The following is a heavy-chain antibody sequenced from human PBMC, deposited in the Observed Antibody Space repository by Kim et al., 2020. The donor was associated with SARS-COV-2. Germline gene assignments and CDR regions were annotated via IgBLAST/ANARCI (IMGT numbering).Heavy chain of an antibody. D-gene: IGHD3-10*01. J-gene: IGHJ4*02. Sequence: GGSLRLSCAASGFTFSNAWMSWVRQAPGKGLEWVGRIKSKTDGGTTDYAAPVKGRFTISRDDSKNTLYLQMNSLKTEDTAVYYCTTDYYGSGSYYNSDYWGQGTLVTVSS. CDR2: IKSKTDGGTT. CDR3: TTDYYGSGSYYNSDY. V-gene: IGHV3-15*01. CDR1: GFTFSNAW.